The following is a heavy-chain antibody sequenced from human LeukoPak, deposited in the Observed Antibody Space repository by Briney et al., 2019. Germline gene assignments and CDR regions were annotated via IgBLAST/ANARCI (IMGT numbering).Heavy chain of an antibody. CDR3: AIGGGSPNH. CDR1: GFTFSNYY. CDR2: ISDSGDST. J-gene: IGHJ4*02. D-gene: IGHD1-26*01. V-gene: IGHV3-23*01. Sequence: PGGSLRLSCAASGFTFSNYYMSWVRQAPGKGLEWVSSISDSGDSTYYADSVKGRFTISRDNSKNTLYLQINSLTAEDTAIYYCAIGGGSPNHWGQGTLVTVSS.